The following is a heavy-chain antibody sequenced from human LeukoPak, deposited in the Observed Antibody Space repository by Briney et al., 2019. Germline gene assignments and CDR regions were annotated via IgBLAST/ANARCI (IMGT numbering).Heavy chain of an antibody. CDR3: VNFFGGEYPDS. CDR1: GFTFSRYW. J-gene: IGHJ4*02. V-gene: IGHV3-7*01. CDR2: IKEDGSEK. D-gene: IGHD3-10*01. Sequence: PGGSLRLSCAASGFTFSRYWMSWVRQAPGKGLEWVANIKEDGSEKYYVDSVKGRFTISSDNAKNSLYLQMNSLRGEDTAVYYCVNFFGGEYPDSWGQGTQVAVSS.